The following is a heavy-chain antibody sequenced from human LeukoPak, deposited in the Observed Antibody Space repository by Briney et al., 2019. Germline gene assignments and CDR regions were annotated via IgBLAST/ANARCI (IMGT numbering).Heavy chain of an antibody. V-gene: IGHV4-59*08. CDR2: IYYSGST. D-gene: IGHD3-10*01. CDR1: GGSISSYY. CDR3: VGSGGLLWFGELYY. Sequence: PSETLSLTCTVSGGSISSYYWSWIRQPPGKGLEWIGYIYYSGSTNYNPSLKSRVTISVDTSKNQFSLKLSSVTAADTAVYYCVGSGGLLWFGELYYWGQGTLVTVSS. J-gene: IGHJ4*02.